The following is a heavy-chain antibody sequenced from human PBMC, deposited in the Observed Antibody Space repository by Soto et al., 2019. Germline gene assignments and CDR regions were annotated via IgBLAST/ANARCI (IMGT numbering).Heavy chain of an antibody. CDR1: GDSITNSNYY. J-gene: IGHJ5*02. D-gene: IGHD3-16*02. Sequence: PSETLSLTCTVSGDSITNSNYYWGWFRQPPGKGLEWIASIYYIGSTYYNPSLKSRVTISVDTSNNQFSLNLNSVTASDTAVYYCAGRNSLASVSLNFRELSNYKWIDPWGPGTLVTVLL. V-gene: IGHV4-39*01. CDR2: IYYIGST. CDR3: AGRNSLASVSLNFRELSNYKWIDP.